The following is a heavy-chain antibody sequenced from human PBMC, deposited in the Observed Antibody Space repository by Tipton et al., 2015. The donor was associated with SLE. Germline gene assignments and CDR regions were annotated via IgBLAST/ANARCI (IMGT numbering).Heavy chain of an antibody. V-gene: IGHV4-34*01. D-gene: IGHD6-13*01. CDR2: INHSGST. J-gene: IGHJ3*02. CDR1: GGSFSGYY. Sequence: TLSLTCAVYGGSFSGYYWSWIRQPPGKGLEWIGEINHSGSTNYNPSLKSRVTISVDTSKNQFSLKLSSVTAADTAVYYCARSLGSWKGDAFDIWGQGTMVTVSS. CDR3: ARSLGSWKGDAFDI.